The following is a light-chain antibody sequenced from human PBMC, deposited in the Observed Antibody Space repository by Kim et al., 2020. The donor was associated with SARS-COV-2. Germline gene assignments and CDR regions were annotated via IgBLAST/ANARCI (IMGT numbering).Light chain of an antibody. Sequence: ASVGDSVTITCRTSQDMRNSLAWYQQKPGKVPKILIYGASTLQSGVPLRFSGSGSGTDFTLTISSLQPDDFATYDCHQLNSYSLSSGGGTKVDIK. CDR2: GAS. V-gene: IGKV1-9*01. CDR3: HQLNSYSLS. J-gene: IGKJ4*01. CDR1: QDMRNS.